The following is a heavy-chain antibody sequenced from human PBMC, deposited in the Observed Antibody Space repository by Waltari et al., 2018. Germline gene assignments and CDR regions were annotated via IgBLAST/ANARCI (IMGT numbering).Heavy chain of an antibody. Sequence: GSLRLSCAASGFTFSSYSMNWVRQAPGKGLEWVSYISSSSSTIYYADSVKGRFTISRDNAKNSLYLQMNSLRAEDTAVYYCARDGHYDSSGYPYDAFDIWGQGTMVTVSS. D-gene: IGHD3-22*01. CDR1: GFTFSSYS. CDR2: ISSSSSTI. V-gene: IGHV3-48*04. CDR3: ARDGHYDSSGYPYDAFDI. J-gene: IGHJ3*02.